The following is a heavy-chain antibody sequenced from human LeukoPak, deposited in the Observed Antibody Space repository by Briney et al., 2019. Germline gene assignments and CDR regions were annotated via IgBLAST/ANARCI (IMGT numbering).Heavy chain of an antibody. D-gene: IGHD1-26*01. V-gene: IGHV3-48*03. CDR1: GFIFSSYE. J-gene: IGHJ4*02. CDR2: ISSSGSTI. Sequence: GGSLRLSCAASGFIFSSYEMNWVRQAPGKGLEWVSYISSSGSTIYYADSVKGRFTISRDNAKNSLYLQMNSLRAEDTAVYYCARPGSCLNDYWGQGTLVTVSS. CDR3: ARPGSCLNDY.